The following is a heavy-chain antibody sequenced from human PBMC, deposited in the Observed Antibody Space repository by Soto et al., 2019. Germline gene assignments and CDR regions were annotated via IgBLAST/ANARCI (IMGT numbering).Heavy chain of an antibody. J-gene: IGHJ4*02. CDR1: GGSIRSYY. Sequence: PSETLSLTCTVSGGSIRSYYWSWIRQPPGKGLEWIGYIYYSGSTNYNPSLKSRVTISVDRSKNQFSLKLGSVTAADTAVYYCAVGSSGFYYVYWGQGTLVTVSS. CDR3: AVGSSGFYYVY. CDR2: IYYSGST. V-gene: IGHV4-59*08. D-gene: IGHD1-26*01.